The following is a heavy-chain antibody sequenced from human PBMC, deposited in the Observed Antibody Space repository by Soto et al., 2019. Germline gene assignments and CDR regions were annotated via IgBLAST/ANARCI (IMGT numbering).Heavy chain of an antibody. CDR3: ARDPRSYGDYYYYYYYMDV. V-gene: IGHV3-11*01. D-gene: IGHD4-17*01. CDR2: ISSSGSTI. J-gene: IGHJ6*03. Sequence: GGSLRLSCAASGFTFSDYYVSWIRQAPGKGLEWVSYISSSGSTIYYADSVKGRFTISRDNAKNSLYLQMNSLRAEDTAVYYCARDPRSYGDYYYYYYYMDVWGKGTTVTVSS. CDR1: GFTFSDYY.